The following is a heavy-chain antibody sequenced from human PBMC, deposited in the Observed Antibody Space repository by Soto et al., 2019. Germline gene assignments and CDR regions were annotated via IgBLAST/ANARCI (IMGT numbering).Heavy chain of an antibody. Sequence: QVQLVESGGGVVQPGRSLRLSCAASGFTFSSYGMHWVRQAPGKGLEWVAVISYDGSNKYYADSVKGRFTISRDNSKNTLYLQMNSLRAEDTAVYYCAARYYYYGMDVLGQGTTVTVSS. CDR1: GFTFSSYG. V-gene: IGHV3-30*03. CDR2: ISYDGSNK. CDR3: AARYYYYGMDV. J-gene: IGHJ6*02.